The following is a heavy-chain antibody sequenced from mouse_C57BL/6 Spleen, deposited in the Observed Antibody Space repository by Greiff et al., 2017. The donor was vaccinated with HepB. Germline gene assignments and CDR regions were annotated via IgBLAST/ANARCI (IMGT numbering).Heavy chain of an antibody. Sequence: EVQLQQSGPELVKPGASVKISCKASGYTFTDYYMNWVKQSHGKSLEWIGDINPNNGGTSYNQKFKGKATLTVDKSSSTAYMELRSLTSEDSAVYYCARWIRLRRSYYYAMDYWGQGTSVTVSS. D-gene: IGHD2-4*01. CDR2: INPNNGGT. CDR3: ARWIRLRRSYYYAMDY. J-gene: IGHJ4*01. V-gene: IGHV1-26*01. CDR1: GYTFTDYY.